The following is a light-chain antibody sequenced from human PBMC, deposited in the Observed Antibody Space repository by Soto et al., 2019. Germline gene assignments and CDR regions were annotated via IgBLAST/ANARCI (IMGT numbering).Light chain of an antibody. CDR2: AAS. V-gene: IGKV1-6*02. Sequence: IQMTQSPSSLSESVADRVTITCRASKDIRNDFGWYQQKPGRCPKVVIYAASNLQSGVSSRCSGSGSGTELTLTSINLQPEEVATYHCLHDYNSPRTFGQGTKVDIK. J-gene: IGKJ1*01. CDR1: KDIRND. CDR3: LHDYNSPRT.